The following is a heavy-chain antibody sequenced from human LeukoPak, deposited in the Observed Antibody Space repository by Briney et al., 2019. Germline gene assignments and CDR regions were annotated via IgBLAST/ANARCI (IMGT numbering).Heavy chain of an antibody. CDR1: GSTFSHYW. V-gene: IGHV3-7*01. CDR2: IKPDGSDK. Sequence: GGSLRLSCAASGSTFSHYWMSWVRQAPGKGLEWVANIKPDGSDKYYVDSVRGRFTISRDNAKNTLYLQMDSLRAEDTAVYYCAREDMWAFDMWGQGTMVTVSS. D-gene: IGHD2-15*01. CDR3: AREDMWAFDM. J-gene: IGHJ3*02.